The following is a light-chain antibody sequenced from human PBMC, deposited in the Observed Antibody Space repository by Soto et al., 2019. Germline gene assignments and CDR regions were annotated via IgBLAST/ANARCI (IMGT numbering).Light chain of an antibody. V-gene: IGLV2-14*01. CDR2: EVS. CDR3: SSYTAGGTI. CDR1: GGDVGGYYY. J-gene: IGLJ1*01. Sequence: QSVLNQPASVSGSPGQSITISCTGTGGDVGGYYYVSWYQQLPGKAPKLMISEVSNRPSGVSNRFSGSKSGNTASLTISGLQAEDEADYYCSSYTAGGTIFGTGTKVTVL.